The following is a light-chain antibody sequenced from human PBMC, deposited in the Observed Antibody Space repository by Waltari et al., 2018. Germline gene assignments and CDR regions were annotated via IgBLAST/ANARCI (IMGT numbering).Light chain of an antibody. V-gene: IGLV1-47*01. CDR2: RNN. CDR3: AAWDDSLSGFWV. J-gene: IGLJ3*02. CDR1: SSNIGSNY. Sequence: QSVLTQPPSASGPPGQRVTIPCSGSSSNIGSNYVYWYQHLPGTAPKLLIYRNNQRPSGGPDRFSGSKSGTSASPAISGLRSEDEADDYCAAWDDSLSGFWVFGGGTKLTVL.